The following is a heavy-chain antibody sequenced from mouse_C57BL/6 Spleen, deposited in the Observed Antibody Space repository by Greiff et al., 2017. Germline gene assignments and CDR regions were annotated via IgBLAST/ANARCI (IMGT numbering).Heavy chain of an antibody. CDR3: ARRGGGFAY. J-gene: IGHJ3*01. CDR1: GYTFTSYW. V-gene: IGHV1-50*01. CDR2: IDPSDSYT. Sequence: QVQLQQPGAELVKPGASVKLSCKASGYTFTSYWMQWVKQRPGQGLEWIGEIDPSDSYTNYNQKFKGKATLTVDTSSSTAYLPLSSLTSEDSAVYYCARRGGGFAYWGQGTLVTVSA.